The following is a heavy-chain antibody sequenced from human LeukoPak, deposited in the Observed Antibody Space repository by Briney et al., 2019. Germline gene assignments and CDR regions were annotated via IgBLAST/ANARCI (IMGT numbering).Heavy chain of an antibody. CDR3: ARDLSGIAGYTYGRGIDY. Sequence: GGSLRLSCVASGFTFSSYWMTWVRQAPGKGLEWVANIKTDGSQVYYVDSVKGRFTISRDNAKPSLYLQMNSLRAEDTAVYYCARDLSGIAGYTYGRGIDYWGQGTLVTVSS. J-gene: IGHJ4*02. CDR2: IKTDGSQV. V-gene: IGHV3-7*01. D-gene: IGHD5-18*01. CDR1: GFTFSSYW.